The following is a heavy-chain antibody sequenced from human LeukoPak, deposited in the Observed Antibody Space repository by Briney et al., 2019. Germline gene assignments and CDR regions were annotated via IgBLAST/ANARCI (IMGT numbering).Heavy chain of an antibody. J-gene: IGHJ4*02. Sequence: NPSETLSLTCAVYGGSFSGYYWSWIRQPPGKGLEWIGEINHSGSTNYNPSLKSRVTISVDTSKNQFSLKLSSVTAADTAVYYCAREGGSYRPLDYSGQGTLVTVSS. V-gene: IGHV4-34*01. CDR1: GGSFSGYY. CDR2: INHSGST. CDR3: AREGGSYRPLDY. D-gene: IGHD3-16*02.